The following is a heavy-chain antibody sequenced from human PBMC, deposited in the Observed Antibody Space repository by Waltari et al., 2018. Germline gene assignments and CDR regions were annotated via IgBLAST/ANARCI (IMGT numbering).Heavy chain of an antibody. V-gene: IGHV1-69*08. J-gene: IGHJ4*02. CDR3: AREERAIAARPMVF. Sequence: QVQLVQSGAEVKKPGSSVKVSCKASGGTFSSYALSWVRQAPGQGLEWMGRIIPSFGTANYAQKFQGRVTITADKSTSTAYMELSSLISEDTAVYYCAREERAIAARPMVFWGQGTLVTVSS. D-gene: IGHD6-6*01. CDR2: IIPSFGTA. CDR1: GGTFSSYA.